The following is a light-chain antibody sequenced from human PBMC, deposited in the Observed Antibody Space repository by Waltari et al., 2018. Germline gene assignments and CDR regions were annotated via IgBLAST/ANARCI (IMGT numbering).Light chain of an antibody. CDR1: SPDGVDYEY. CDR3: SSSAGTNNKHVV. V-gene: IGLV2-8*01. CDR2: EVT. J-gene: IGLJ3*02. Sequence: QSALTQPPSASGSPGQSVTISRTGTSPDGVDYEYVYCYQHPPGKAPKLMMYEVTRRPSGVPDRFSGSKSGNTASLTVSGLLADDEADYYCSSSAGTNNKHVVFGGGTKLTVL.